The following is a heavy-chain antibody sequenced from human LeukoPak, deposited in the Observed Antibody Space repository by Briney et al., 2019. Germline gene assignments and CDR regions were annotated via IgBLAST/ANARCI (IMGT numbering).Heavy chain of an antibody. J-gene: IGHJ4*02. D-gene: IGHD5-12*01. CDR2: ISGSG. CDR3: AKDPRGGYSGSWYFDY. Sequence: GGSLRLSCSASGFTFSSYVLSWVRQAPGKGLEWVSAISGSGYADSVKGRFTISRDNSKDTLCLQMNSLTAEDTAVYYCAKDPRGGYSGSWYFDYWGQGTLVTVSS. CDR1: GFTFSSYV. V-gene: IGHV3-23*01.